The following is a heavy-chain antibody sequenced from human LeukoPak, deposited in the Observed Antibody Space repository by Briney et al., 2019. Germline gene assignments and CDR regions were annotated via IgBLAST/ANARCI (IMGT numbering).Heavy chain of an antibody. CDR2: ISSNGGTT. Sequence: PGGSLRLSCAASGFTFSSYAMHWVRQAPGKGLEYVSAISSNGGTTYYANSVEGRFTISRDNSKNTLYLQMGSLRAEDMAVYYCARDQLVLSYYYGMDVWGQGTTVTVSS. V-gene: IGHV3-64*01. CDR1: GFTFSSYA. D-gene: IGHD6-13*01. CDR3: ARDQLVLSYYYGMDV. J-gene: IGHJ6*02.